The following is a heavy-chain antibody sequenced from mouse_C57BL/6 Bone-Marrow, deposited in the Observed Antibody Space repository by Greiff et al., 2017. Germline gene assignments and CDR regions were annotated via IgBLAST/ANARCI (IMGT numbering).Heavy chain of an antibody. Sequence: EVKLMESGGGLVQPGGSLKLSCAASGFTFSDYYMYWVRQTPEKRLEWVAYISNGGGSTYYPDTVKGRFTISRDNAKKTLYLQMSRLKSEDTAMYYCAREGVYYASFAYWGQGTLVTVSA. D-gene: IGHD2-1*01. J-gene: IGHJ3*01. CDR2: ISNGGGST. V-gene: IGHV5-12*01. CDR1: GFTFSDYY. CDR3: AREGVYYASFAY.